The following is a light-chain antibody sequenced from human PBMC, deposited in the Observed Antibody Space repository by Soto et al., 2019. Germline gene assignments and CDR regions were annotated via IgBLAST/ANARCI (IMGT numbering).Light chain of an antibody. Sequence: DIQRTQSPSSLSASLGDRFTSTCQASQNINNYLNWYQQKPGRAPKLLIYDESNLEAGVPSRFRGSGSGTDFTFTISRLQPEDIATYYCQQYENLPTFGPVTRLEIK. V-gene: IGKV1-33*01. CDR3: QQYENLPT. J-gene: IGKJ5*01. CDR1: QNINNY. CDR2: DES.